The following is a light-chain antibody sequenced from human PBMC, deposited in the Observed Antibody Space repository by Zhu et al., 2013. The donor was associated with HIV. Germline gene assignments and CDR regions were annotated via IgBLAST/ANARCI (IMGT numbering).Light chain of an antibody. V-gene: IGKV3-11*01. CDR2: DAL. Sequence: DIVLTQSPAALSLSPGDRATLSCRASQNIDTYLAWYQHKPGQAPRLLIYDALKRATGIAARFGGSGSGTDFTLTISSLEPEDFAVYYCQQRSNWPRYSFGQGTKLEIK. CDR1: QNIDTY. J-gene: IGKJ2*03. CDR3: QQRSNWPRYS.